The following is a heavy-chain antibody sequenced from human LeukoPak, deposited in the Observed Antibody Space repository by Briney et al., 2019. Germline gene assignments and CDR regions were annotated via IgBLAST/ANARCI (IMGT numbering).Heavy chain of an antibody. CDR2: MSPNSGDT. D-gene: IGHD7-27*01. J-gene: IGHJ4*02. CDR1: GYTFTSYD. Sequence: ASVKVSCKTSGYTFTSYDFNWVRQATGQRPEWMGWMSPNSGDTGYAQKFQDRVTMTRNTSISTAYMELSSLRSDDTAVYYCARGPPNWGYDYWGPGTLVTVSS. V-gene: IGHV1-8*01. CDR3: ARGPPNWGYDY.